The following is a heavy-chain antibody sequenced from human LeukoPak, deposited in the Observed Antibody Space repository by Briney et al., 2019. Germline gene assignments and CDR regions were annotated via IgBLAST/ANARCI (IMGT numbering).Heavy chain of an antibody. V-gene: IGHV1-2*04. CDR2: INPNSGGT. D-gene: IGHD6-13*01. Sequence: ASVKVSCKASGYTFTGYYMHWVRQAPGQGLEWMGWINPNSGGTNYAQKFQGWVTMTRDTSISTAYMELSRLRSDDTAVYYCARGVGPIAAANGWFDPWGQGTLVTVSS. J-gene: IGHJ5*02. CDR1: GYTFTGYY. CDR3: ARGVGPIAAANGWFDP.